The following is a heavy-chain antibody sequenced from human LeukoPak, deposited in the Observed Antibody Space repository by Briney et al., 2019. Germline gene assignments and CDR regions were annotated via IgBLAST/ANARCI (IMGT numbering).Heavy chain of an antibody. D-gene: IGHD2-15*01. Sequence: GGSLRLSCAASGFTFSSYSMNWVRQAPGKGLEWVSYISSSSSTIYYADSVKGRFTISRDNAKNSLYLQMNSLRAEDTAVYYCARDIVVVVAATDYYYGMDVWGQGTTVTVSS. CDR3: ARDIVVVVAATDYYYGMDV. J-gene: IGHJ6*02. CDR1: GFTFSSYS. CDR2: ISSSSSTI. V-gene: IGHV3-48*01.